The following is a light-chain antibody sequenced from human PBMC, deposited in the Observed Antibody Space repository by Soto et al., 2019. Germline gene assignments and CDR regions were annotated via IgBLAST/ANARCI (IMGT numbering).Light chain of an antibody. V-gene: IGKV3-20*01. CDR1: QSVDSNY. J-gene: IGKJ3*01. CDR3: QQYNDSPLT. Sequence: EIVLTQSPGTLSLSPGERATLSCRASQSVDSNYLAWYQQKPGQAPRLLIYAASTRDTDIPDRFNGSGSGTDFALTISRLEPEDFALYYCQQYNDSPLTFGPGTKVDVK. CDR2: AAS.